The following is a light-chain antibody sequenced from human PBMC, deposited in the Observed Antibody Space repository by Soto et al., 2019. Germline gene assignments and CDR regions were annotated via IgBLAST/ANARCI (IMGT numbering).Light chain of an antibody. Sequence: SALTQPASVSGSPGQSITISCTGSRSDVGGYNYVSWYQQHPGKAPKVMIYDVTNRPSGVSNRFSGSKSGNTASLTISGLQAEDEADYYCSSYTSSNTLVFGGGTQLTVL. V-gene: IGLV2-14*01. J-gene: IGLJ2*01. CDR2: DVT. CDR3: SSYTSSNTLV. CDR1: RSDVGGYNY.